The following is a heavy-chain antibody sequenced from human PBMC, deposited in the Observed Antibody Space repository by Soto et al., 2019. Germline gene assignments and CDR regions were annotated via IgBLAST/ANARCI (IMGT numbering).Heavy chain of an antibody. CDR3: ARGSVVLMVYATFDY. J-gene: IGHJ4*02. V-gene: IGHV1-69*13. Sequence: ASVKVSCKASGGTFSSYAISWVRQAPGQGLEWMGGIIPIFGTANYAQKFQGRVTITADESTSTAYMELSSLRSEDTAVYYCARGSVVLMVYATFDYWGQGTLVTVSS. CDR2: IIPIFGTA. CDR1: GGTFSSYA. D-gene: IGHD2-8*01.